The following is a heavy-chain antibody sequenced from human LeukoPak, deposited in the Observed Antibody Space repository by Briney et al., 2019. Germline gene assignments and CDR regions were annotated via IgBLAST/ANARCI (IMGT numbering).Heavy chain of an antibody. CDR3: TRSLATKY. CDR1: GFTFSDYW. Sequence: GGSLRLSCAASGFTFSDYWMLWVRQVPGKGLVWVSHINTDGSITSYADSVKGRFTISRDNAKNTLYLQMNSLRAEEDTGVYYCTRSLATKYWGQGTLVIVSS. V-gene: IGHV3-74*01. J-gene: IGHJ4*02. D-gene: IGHD5-24*01. CDR2: INTDGSIT.